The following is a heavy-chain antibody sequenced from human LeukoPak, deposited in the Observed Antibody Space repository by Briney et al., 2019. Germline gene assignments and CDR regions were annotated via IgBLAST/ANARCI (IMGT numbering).Heavy chain of an antibody. CDR2: ISSSGSAR. V-gene: IGHV3-11*04. J-gene: IGHJ3*02. D-gene: IGHD3-9*01. CDR1: GFTFSDYY. Sequence: PGGSLRLSCAASGFTFSDYYMSWIRQAPGKGLVWVSYISSSGSARYYADSVKGRFTISRDNAKNSLYLQMNSLRAEDTAVYYCAIPDRRYGDAFDIWGQGTMVTVSS. CDR3: AIPDRRYGDAFDI.